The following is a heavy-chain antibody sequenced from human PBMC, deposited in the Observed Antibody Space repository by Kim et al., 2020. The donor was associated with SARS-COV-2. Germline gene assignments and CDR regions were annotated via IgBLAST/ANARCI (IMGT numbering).Heavy chain of an antibody. Sequence: SVKVSCKASGGTFSSYAISWVRQAPGQGLEWMGGIIPIFGTANYAQKFQGRVTITADESTSTAYMELSSLRSEDTAVYYCARGYYGSGSAYYFDYWGQGTLVTVSS. CDR2: IIPIFGTA. CDR1: GGTFSSYA. CDR3: ARGYYGSGSAYYFDY. J-gene: IGHJ4*02. V-gene: IGHV1-69*13. D-gene: IGHD3-10*01.